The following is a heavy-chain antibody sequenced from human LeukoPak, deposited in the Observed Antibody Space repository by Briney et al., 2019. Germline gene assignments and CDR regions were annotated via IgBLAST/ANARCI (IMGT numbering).Heavy chain of an antibody. Sequence: GGSLRLSCAASGFTFSSYGMHWVRQAPGKGLEWVAYIQYDGSNQQYADSVKGRFSISRDRSKNIPYLQMNSLRAEDTAVYYCAKCSGWFVRGKDYYYYYMDVWGKGTTVTVSS. V-gene: IGHV3-30*02. CDR2: IQYDGSNQ. D-gene: IGHD6-19*01. CDR1: GFTFSSYG. J-gene: IGHJ6*03. CDR3: AKCSGWFVRGKDYYYYYMDV.